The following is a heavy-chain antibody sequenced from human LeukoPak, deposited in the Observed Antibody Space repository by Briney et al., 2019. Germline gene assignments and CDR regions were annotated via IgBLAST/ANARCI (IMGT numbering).Heavy chain of an antibody. CDR3: ARVGVGMYHFDH. Sequence: GGSLRLSCAASGFTFSSYAMHWVRQAPGKGLEYVSAISSNGGSTYYANSVKGRFTISRDNSKNTLYLQMSSLRAEDTAVYYCARVGVGMYHFDHWGQGTLVTVSS. CDR1: GFTFSSYA. D-gene: IGHD2-2*01. V-gene: IGHV3-64*01. CDR2: ISSNGGST. J-gene: IGHJ4*02.